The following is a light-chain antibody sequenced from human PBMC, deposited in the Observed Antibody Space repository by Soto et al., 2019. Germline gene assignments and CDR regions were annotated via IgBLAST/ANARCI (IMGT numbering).Light chain of an antibody. Sequence: IVMTQSPATLSVSPGERATLSCRASQSVCSNLAWYQQKPGQAPRLLIYGASTRATGIPARFSGSGSGTEFTLTISSLQSEDFAVYYCQQYNNWPLTFGGGTKVDIK. J-gene: IGKJ4*01. CDR3: QQYNNWPLT. V-gene: IGKV3-15*01. CDR2: GAS. CDR1: QSVCSN.